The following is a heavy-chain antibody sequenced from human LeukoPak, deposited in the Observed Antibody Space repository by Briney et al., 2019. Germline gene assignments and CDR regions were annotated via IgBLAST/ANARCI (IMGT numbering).Heavy chain of an antibody. Sequence: GRSLRLSCAASGFTFSSYGMHWVRQAPGKGLEWGAVISYDGSNKYYADSVKGRFTISRDNSKNTLYLQMNSLRAEDTAVYYCAKDHPTNDYGDYYFDYWGQGTLVTVSS. V-gene: IGHV3-30*18. J-gene: IGHJ4*02. D-gene: IGHD4-17*01. CDR2: ISYDGSNK. CDR3: AKDHPTNDYGDYYFDY. CDR1: GFTFSSYG.